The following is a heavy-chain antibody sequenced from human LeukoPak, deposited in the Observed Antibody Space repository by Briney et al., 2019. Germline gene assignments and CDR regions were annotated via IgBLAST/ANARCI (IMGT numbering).Heavy chain of an antibody. CDR2: ISAYNGDT. V-gene: IGHV1-18*01. CDR3: ALVLEKPLAPPKSYSPFDI. CDR1: GYTFTSYG. Sequence: EASVKVSCKASGYTFTSYGISWVRQAPGQGLEWMGWISAYNGDTNYAQKLQGRVTMTTDTSTSTAYMELRSLRSDDTAVYYCALVLEKPLAPPKSYSPFDIWGQGTMVTVSS. D-gene: IGHD5-12*01. J-gene: IGHJ3*02.